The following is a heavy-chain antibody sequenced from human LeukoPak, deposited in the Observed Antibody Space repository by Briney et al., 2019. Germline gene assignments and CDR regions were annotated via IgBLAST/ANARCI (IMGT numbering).Heavy chain of an antibody. CDR3: AKDGTSYYYIYY. CDR2: IRYDRSNT. Sequence: PGGSLRLSCAASGFTFNNYGMHWVRQAPGKGLEWLAFIRYDRSNTYYADSVKGRFTVSRDDSKNTLYLQMNSLRGDDTAVYYCAKDGTSYYYIYYWGQGTLVTVSS. CDR1: GFTFNNYG. V-gene: IGHV3-30*02. J-gene: IGHJ4*02. D-gene: IGHD2/OR15-2a*01.